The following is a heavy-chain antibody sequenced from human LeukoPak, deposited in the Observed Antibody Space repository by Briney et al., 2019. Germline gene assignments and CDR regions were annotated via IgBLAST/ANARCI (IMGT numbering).Heavy chain of an antibody. CDR2: ISYDGSNK. CDR3: AKEYPYYCDY. V-gene: IGHV3-30*18. J-gene: IGHJ4*02. D-gene: IGHD2-2*01. CDR1: GFSFSNYG. Sequence: GRSLRLSCAASGFSFSNYGMHRVRQAPGKGLEWVAVISYDGSNKYCVDSVKGRFTISRDNSKNTLYLQMNSLRAEDTAVYYCAKEYPYYCDYWGQGTLVTVSS.